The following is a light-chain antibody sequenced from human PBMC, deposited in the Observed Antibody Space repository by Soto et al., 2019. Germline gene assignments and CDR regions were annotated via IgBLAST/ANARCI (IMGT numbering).Light chain of an antibody. J-gene: IGLJ1*01. CDR1: SSDIGAYNY. CDR3: SSYAGSSYV. CDR2: EVS. Sequence: QSALTQPASVSGSPGQSITISCTGTSSDIGAYNYVSWYQQHPDKAPKLMIYEVSNRPSGVSNRFSGSKSGNTAALTISGLQAEDEADYYCSSYAGSSYVFGTGTKLTVL. V-gene: IGLV2-14*01.